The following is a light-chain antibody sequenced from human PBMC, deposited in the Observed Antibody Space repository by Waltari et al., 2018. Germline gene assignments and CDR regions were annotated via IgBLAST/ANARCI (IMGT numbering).Light chain of an antibody. CDR3: HQGYSWPFT. CDR1: QSVSTS. V-gene: IGKV3-11*01. J-gene: IGKJ4*01. Sequence: EILLTQSPATLSLSPGERATLSCRASQSVSTSLAWFQQKPGQPPRLLIYDASNRANAIPGRFRGSGSGTDFTLSISSLEPEDLAVYYCHQGYSWPFTFGGGTKVQIK. CDR2: DAS.